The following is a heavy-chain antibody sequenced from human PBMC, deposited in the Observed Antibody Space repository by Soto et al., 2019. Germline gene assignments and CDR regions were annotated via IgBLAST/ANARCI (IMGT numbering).Heavy chain of an antibody. Sequence: QVQLVQSGAEVKKPGSSVKVSCKASGGAFSSYGISWVRQAPGQGLEWMGGIIPVFGTANYAQNIQGRVTIPADESTSTAYMGLSSLRSEDTAVYYCASGTYYYDSSGGYYFDYWGQGTLVTVSS. D-gene: IGHD3-22*01. J-gene: IGHJ4*02. CDR1: GGAFSSYG. V-gene: IGHV1-69*01. CDR3: ASGTYYYDSSGGYYFDY. CDR2: IIPVFGTA.